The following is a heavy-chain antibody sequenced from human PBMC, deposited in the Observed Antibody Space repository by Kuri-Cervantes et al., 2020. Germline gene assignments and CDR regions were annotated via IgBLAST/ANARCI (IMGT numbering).Heavy chain of an antibody. CDR3: ARIYYVGKPTTTLDY. CDR2: ISVDNGNR. CDR1: GDTFTNYG. Sequence: ASVKVSCKASGDTFTNYGISWVRQAPGQGLEWMGWISVDNGNRNYAQKFQGRITMTTDTSTRTAYMEMRSLRSDDTAVYYCARIYYVGKPTTTLDYWGQGTLVTVSS. D-gene: IGHD3-16*01. J-gene: IGHJ4*02. V-gene: IGHV1-18*01.